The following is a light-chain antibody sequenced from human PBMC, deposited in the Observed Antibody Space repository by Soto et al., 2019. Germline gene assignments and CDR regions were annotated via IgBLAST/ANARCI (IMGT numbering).Light chain of an antibody. V-gene: IGLV2-14*01. Sequence: QSALTQPASVSGSPGQSITISCTGTSSDVGGYNYVSWYQQHPGKAPKLMIYDVSNRPSGVSNRFSGSKSGNTASLTISGLQAEDEADYYCSSYTGSSTVVCGGGTKVTVL. CDR2: DVS. CDR1: SSDVGGYNY. CDR3: SSYTGSSTVV. J-gene: IGLJ2*01.